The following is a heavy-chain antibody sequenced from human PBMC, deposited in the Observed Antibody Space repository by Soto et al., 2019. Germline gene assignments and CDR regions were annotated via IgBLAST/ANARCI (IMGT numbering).Heavy chain of an antibody. D-gene: IGHD6-19*01. J-gene: IGHJ4*02. CDR2: SYYSGST. Sequence: QVQLQESGPGLVKPSETLSLTCTVSGGSISSYYWSWIRQPPGKGLEWIGYSYYSGSTNYNPSLKSRVTIPVDTSKNPFSLKLSSVTAADTAVYYCARHGLSSSGWYDFDYWGQGTLVTVSS. CDR1: GGSISSYY. CDR3: ARHGLSSSGWYDFDY. V-gene: IGHV4-59*08.